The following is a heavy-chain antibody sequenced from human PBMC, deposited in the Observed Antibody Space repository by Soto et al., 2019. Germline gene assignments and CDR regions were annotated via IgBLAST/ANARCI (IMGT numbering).Heavy chain of an antibody. CDR2: IYWDDDT. V-gene: IGHV2-5*02. D-gene: IGHD3-3*01. Sequence: QITLKESGPPLVRPTQTLTLACSFSGFSLTTSGVGVGWIRQPPGKALELLARIYWDDDTRYRPSLRTRLTITKDTTKNLVVLTMTNVDPVDTATYYCVRFWSCFFVPRHRDAFDFWGQGTMVTVSS. J-gene: IGHJ3*01. CDR3: VRFWSCFFVPRHRDAFDF. CDR1: GFSLTTSGVG.